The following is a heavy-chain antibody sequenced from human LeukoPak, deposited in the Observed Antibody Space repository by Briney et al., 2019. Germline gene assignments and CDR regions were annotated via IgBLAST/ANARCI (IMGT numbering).Heavy chain of an antibody. Sequence: GRSLRLSCAASGCTFNTYAMHWVRQAPGKGLEWVAVIYYDGVRKYYADSVKGRFTISRDNSNNTVSLQVNSLRAEDTAVYFCGRAGVVAITTGYGVDVWGQGTAVTVSS. V-gene: IGHV3-33*01. D-gene: IGHD2-15*01. CDR3: GRAGVVAITTGYGVDV. CDR2: IYYDGVRK. CDR1: GCTFNTYA. J-gene: IGHJ6*02.